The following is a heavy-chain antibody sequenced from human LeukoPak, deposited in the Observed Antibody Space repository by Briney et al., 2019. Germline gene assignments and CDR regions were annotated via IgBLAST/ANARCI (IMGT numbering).Heavy chain of an antibody. V-gene: IGHV3-48*01. D-gene: IGHD3-16*02. CDR1: GFTFSSYS. Sequence: PGGSLRLSCAASGFTFSSYSMNWVRQAPGKGLEWVSYISSSSSTIYYADSVKGRFTISRDNAENSLYLQMNSLRAEDTAVYYCATGPSGYRFPDIWGQGTMVTVSS. J-gene: IGHJ3*02. CDR3: ATGPSGYRFPDI. CDR2: ISSSSSTI.